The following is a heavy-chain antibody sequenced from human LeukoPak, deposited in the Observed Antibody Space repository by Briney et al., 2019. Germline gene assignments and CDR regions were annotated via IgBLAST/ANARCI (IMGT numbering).Heavy chain of an antibody. CDR1: GFTVSSYY. J-gene: IGHJ3*02. D-gene: IGHD3-22*01. Sequence: PGGSLRLSCAASGFTVSSYYMTWVRQAPGKGLEWVSVIYTVGSTYYADSVKGRFTISRGNSKNTLYLQMNSLRAEDTALYYCARDQGSSAYLGAFGIWGQGTMVTVSS. V-gene: IGHV3-53*01. CDR2: IYTVGST. CDR3: ARDQGSSAYLGAFGI.